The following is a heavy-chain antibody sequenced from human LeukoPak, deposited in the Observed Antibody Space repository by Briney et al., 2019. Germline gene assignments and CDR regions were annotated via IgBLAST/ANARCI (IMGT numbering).Heavy chain of an antibody. CDR1: GFTFSSYA. J-gene: IGHJ4*02. D-gene: IGHD5-12*01. CDR3: ARGSGYEYVDY. V-gene: IGHV3-21*01. Sequence: GGSLRLSCAASGFTFSSYAMSWVRQAPRKGLEWVSSISSSSSYIYYADSVKGRFTISRDNAKKSLYLEMNSLRAEDTAVYYCARGSGYEYVDYWGQGTLVTVSS. CDR2: ISSSSSYI.